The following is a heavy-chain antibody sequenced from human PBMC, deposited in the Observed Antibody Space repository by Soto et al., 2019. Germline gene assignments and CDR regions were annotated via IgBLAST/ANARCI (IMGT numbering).Heavy chain of an antibody. V-gene: IGHV3-7*01. CDR3: ARDLGEGAGASVNHYLYE. Sequence: GGSLILSCAASGFTFGSYWMSWVRQAPGKGLEWLATIKMDASEKKYVDSVKSRFTMSRDNAKNSLYLQMDSLRAEDTAVYYCARDLGEGAGASVNHYLYECGHGTLVRVS. CDR2: IKMDASEK. J-gene: IGHJ4*01. CDR1: GFTFGSYW. D-gene: IGHD3-10*01.